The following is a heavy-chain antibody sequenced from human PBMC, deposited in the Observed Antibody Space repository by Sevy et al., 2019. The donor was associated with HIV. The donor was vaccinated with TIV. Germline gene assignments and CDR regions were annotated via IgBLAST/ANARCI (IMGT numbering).Heavy chain of an antibody. V-gene: IGHV4-59*02. Sequence: SETLSLTCTVSGGSVSGYFWSWIRQPPGRDLEWIGNIHHSGTTKYNPSLKSRLTISVDTSKKQFSLILTSATAADTAVYYCTRVDSSGHSDYWGQGTPVTVSS. CDR1: GGSVSGYF. D-gene: IGHD3-22*01. CDR3: TRVDSSGHSDY. CDR2: IHHSGTT. J-gene: IGHJ4*02.